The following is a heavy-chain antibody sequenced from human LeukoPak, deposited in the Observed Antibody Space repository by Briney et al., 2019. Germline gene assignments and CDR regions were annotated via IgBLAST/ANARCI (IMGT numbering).Heavy chain of an antibody. CDR2: INKDGSEK. D-gene: IGHD2-15*01. Sequence: GGSLRLSCAASGFTFSNYRMSWVRQAPGKGLEWVANINKDGSEKYYADSVKGRFTISRDNSKNTVILQMNSLRPEDTALYYCAKDDQWSLDHWGQGALVTVSS. V-gene: IGHV3-7*01. J-gene: IGHJ5*02. CDR3: AKDDQWSLDH. CDR1: GFTFSNYR.